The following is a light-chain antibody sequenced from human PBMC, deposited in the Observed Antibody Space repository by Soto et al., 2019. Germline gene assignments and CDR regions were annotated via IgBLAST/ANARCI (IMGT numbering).Light chain of an antibody. CDR1: SSDIGNYNH. CDR2: DVI. V-gene: IGLV2-14*01. J-gene: IGLJ1*01. Sequence: QSVLSQPASVSGSPGQSITMSCTGTSSDIGNYNHVSWYQQHPGKAPKLVIYDVINRPSGVSNRFSGSKSGNTASLTISGLQADDEADYYCSSYTGSDTLYVFGTGTKVTVL. CDR3: SSYTGSDTLYV.